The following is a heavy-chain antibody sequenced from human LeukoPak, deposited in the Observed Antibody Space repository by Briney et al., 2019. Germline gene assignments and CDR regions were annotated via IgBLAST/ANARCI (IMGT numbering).Heavy chain of an antibody. CDR1: GFTFTSYA. CDR2: ISGSGTNS. Sequence: GGSLRLSCAASGFTFTSYAMSWVRQAPGKGLEWVSAISGSGTNSYYADSVKGRFTISRDNSKNTLFLQMNSLRPEDTAIYYCAKTIYGDHYFDYWGQGTLVTVSS. CDR3: AKTIYGDHYFDY. J-gene: IGHJ4*02. V-gene: IGHV3-23*01. D-gene: IGHD4-17*01.